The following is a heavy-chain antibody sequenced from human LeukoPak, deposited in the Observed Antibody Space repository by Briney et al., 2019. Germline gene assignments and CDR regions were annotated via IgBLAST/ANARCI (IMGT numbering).Heavy chain of an antibody. CDR2: IKQDGGEK. CDR3: ASSREGSGTYLAYFDY. J-gene: IGHJ4*02. Sequence: GGSLRLSCAASGFTFSSYWMNWVRQAPGKGLEWVANIKQDGGEKCYVDSVKGRFTISRDNAKNSVYLQMNNLRAEDTALYYCASSREGSGTYLAYFDYWGQGSLVTVSS. V-gene: IGHV3-7*01. D-gene: IGHD1-26*01. CDR1: GFTFSSYW.